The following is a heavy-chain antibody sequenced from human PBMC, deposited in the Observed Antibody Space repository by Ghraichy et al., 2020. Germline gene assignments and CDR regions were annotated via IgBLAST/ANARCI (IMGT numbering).Heavy chain of an antibody. CDR2: ISGSGGST. D-gene: IGHD5-18*01. CDR1: GFTFSSYA. V-gene: IGHV3-23*01. CDR3: AKDTDTAMASDY. J-gene: IGHJ4*02. Sequence: LSLTCAASGFTFSSYAMSWVRQAPGKGLEWVSAISGSGGSTYYADSVKGRFTISRDNSKNTLYLQMNSLRAEDTAVYYCAKDTDTAMASDYWGQGTLVTVSS.